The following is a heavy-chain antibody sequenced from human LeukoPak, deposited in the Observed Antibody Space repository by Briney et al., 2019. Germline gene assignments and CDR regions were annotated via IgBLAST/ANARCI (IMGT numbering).Heavy chain of an antibody. CDR2: ITSTSSYI. D-gene: IGHD3-10*01. J-gene: IGHJ3*02. CDR1: GFSFRGYN. V-gene: IGHV3-21*01. Sequence: GGSLRLSCAASGFSFRGYNMNWVRQAPGKGLEWVSFITSTSSYIHYADSVKGRVTISRDNAKNSLYLQMNSLRAEDTAVYYCARSMVRGGYAFDIWGQGTMVTVSS. CDR3: ARSMVRGGYAFDI.